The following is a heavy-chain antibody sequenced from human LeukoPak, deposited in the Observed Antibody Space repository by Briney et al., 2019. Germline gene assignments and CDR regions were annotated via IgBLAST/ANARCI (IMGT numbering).Heavy chain of an antibody. Sequence: SETLSLTCTVSGVSISSSSYYWGWLRQPPGKGLEWLGYIYYSGSTNYNPSLKSRVAISVDTSKNQFSLKLSSVTAADTAVYYCARDRGHDYGEYIQRGKYPNWFAPWGQGTLVTVSS. CDR2: IYYSGST. CDR3: ARDRGHDYGEYIQRGKYPNWFAP. CDR1: GVSISSSSYY. V-gene: IGHV4-61*01. J-gene: IGHJ5*02. D-gene: IGHD4-17*01.